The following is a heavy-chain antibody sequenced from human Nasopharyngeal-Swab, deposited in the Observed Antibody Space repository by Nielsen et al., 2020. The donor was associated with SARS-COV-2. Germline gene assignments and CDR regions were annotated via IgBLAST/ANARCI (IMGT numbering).Heavy chain of an antibody. J-gene: IGHJ4*02. Sequence: WMRQPPGKGLEGIGSIYYSGSTYYNPSLKRRVTISVDTSKNQFSLKLSSVTAADTAVYYCATRQRPSYSSGWYQQITDYWGQGTLVTVSS. CDR2: IYYSGST. V-gene: IGHV4-39*01. D-gene: IGHD6-19*01. CDR3: ATRQRPSYSSGWYQQITDY.